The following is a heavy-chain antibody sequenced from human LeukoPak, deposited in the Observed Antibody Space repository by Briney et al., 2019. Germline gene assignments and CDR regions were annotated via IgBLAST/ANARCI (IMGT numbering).Heavy chain of an antibody. Sequence: GGSLRLSCAASGFTFSIYGIHWVRQAPGKGLEWVAVISSDGNNKYYVDSVKGRFTISRDNSKNTLYLQMNSLRAEDTAVYYCAKDRNSPGTFDYWGQGTLVTVSS. V-gene: IGHV3-30*18. CDR1: GFTFSIYG. CDR3: AKDRNSPGTFDY. CDR2: ISSDGNNK. J-gene: IGHJ4*02.